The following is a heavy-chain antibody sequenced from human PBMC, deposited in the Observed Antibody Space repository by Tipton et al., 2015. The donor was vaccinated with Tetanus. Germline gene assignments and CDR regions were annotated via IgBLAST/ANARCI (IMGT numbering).Heavy chain of an antibody. CDR3: ARHEAGVDAFDI. CDR1: GGSISSSSYY. V-gene: IGHV4-39*01. J-gene: IGHJ3*02. CDR2: IYYSGST. Sequence: TLSLTCTVSGGSISSSSYYWGWIRQPPGKGLEWIGSIYYSGSTYYNSSPKSRVTISVDTSKNQFSLKLSSVTAADTAVCYCARHEAGVDAFDIWGQGTMVTVSS. D-gene: IGHD3-10*01.